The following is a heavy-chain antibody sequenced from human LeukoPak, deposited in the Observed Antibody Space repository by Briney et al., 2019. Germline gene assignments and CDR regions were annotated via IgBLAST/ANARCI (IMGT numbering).Heavy chain of an antibody. V-gene: IGHV3-21*01. CDR3: AREGKGATTGYFDY. CDR1: GFTFSTYS. Sequence: GGSLRLSCAASGFTFSTYSMNWVRQAPGKGLEWVSSISSSSSYIYYADSVKGRFTISRDNAKNSLFLQMNSLRAEDTAVYYCAREGKGATTGYFDYWGQGTLVTVSS. D-gene: IGHD1-26*01. CDR2: ISSSSSYI. J-gene: IGHJ4*02.